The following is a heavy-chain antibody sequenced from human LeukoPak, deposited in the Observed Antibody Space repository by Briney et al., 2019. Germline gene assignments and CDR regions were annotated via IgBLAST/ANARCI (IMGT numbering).Heavy chain of an antibody. D-gene: IGHD2-15*01. CDR2: IYPGDSDT. V-gene: IGHV5-51*01. J-gene: IGHJ6*02. CDR1: GYSFTSYW. CDR3: ARSSYCSAISCYRENYYALDV. Sequence: GESLKISCKGSGYSFTSYWIGWVRQMPGKGLEWMGIIYPGDSDTRYSPSFQGQVTISADKSISTAYLQWSSLKASDTAMYYCARSSYCSAISCYRENYYALDVWGQGTTVTVSS.